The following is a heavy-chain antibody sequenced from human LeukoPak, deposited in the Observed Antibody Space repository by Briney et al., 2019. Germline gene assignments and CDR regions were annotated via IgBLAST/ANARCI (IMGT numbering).Heavy chain of an antibody. CDR1: GFTFNNYA. CDR2: ISGGGETT. J-gene: IGHJ4*02. CDR3: ARDYADYVGYFFFDY. V-gene: IGHV3-23*01. Sequence: QAGGSLRLSCAASGFTFNNYAMNWVRQAPGKGLGWVSSISGGGETTYYADSAKGRFTISRDNSQNTLYLQMNSLRAEDTAVYYCARDYADYVGYFFFDYWGQGTLVTVSS. D-gene: IGHD4-17*01.